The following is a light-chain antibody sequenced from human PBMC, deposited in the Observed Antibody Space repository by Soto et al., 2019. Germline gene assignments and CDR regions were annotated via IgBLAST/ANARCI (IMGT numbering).Light chain of an antibody. CDR3: QVWDSSSDVV. Sequence: SYELTQPPSVSVAPGKTARITCGGNNIGSKSVHWYQQKPGQAPVLVIYYDSDRPSGIPERFSGSNSGNTATLTISRVEAGDEADYYCQVWDSSSDVVFGVGTKLTVL. CDR2: YDS. V-gene: IGLV3-21*04. CDR1: NIGSKS. J-gene: IGLJ2*01.